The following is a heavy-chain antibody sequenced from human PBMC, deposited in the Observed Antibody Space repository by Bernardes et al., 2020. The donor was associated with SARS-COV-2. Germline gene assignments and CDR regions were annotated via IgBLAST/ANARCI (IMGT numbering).Heavy chain of an antibody. V-gene: IGHV3-7*03. CDR3: ARSAGMDV. Sequence: GGSLRLSCAGSGFDFSDYWMTWVRQAPGMGLEWVANIKRDGSETYYVDSVKGRFTISRDNAKNLVFLQMNSLRAGYTAVFYCARSAGMDVWGQGTMVTVSS. J-gene: IGHJ6*02. CDR2: IKRDGSET. CDR1: GFDFSDYW.